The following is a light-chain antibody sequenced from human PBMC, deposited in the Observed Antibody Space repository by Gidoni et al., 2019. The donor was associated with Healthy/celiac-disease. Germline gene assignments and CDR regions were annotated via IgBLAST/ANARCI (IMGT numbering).Light chain of an antibody. Sequence: DIQMTQSPSTLSASVGDRVTITCRASQSISSWLAWYQQKPGKAPKLLIYDASSLESVVPSRCSGSGSGTDFTLTISSLQPDDFATYYCQQYNSYWPWTFGQGTKVEIK. CDR3: QQYNSYWPWT. J-gene: IGKJ1*01. CDR2: DAS. CDR1: QSISSW. V-gene: IGKV1-5*01.